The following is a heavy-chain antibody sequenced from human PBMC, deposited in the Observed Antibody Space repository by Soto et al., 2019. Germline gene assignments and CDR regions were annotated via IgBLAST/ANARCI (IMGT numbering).Heavy chain of an antibody. CDR2: IIPILGIA. J-gene: IGHJ4*02. CDR1: GGTFSSYT. V-gene: IGHV1-69*02. CDR3: ARSEGIAAAGRYYFDY. D-gene: IGHD6-13*01. Sequence: GASVKVSCKASGGTFSSYTISWVRQAPGQGLEWMGRIIPILGIANYAQKFQGRVTITADKSTSTAYMELSSLRSEDTAVYYCARSEGIAAAGRYYFDYWGQGTLVTVSS.